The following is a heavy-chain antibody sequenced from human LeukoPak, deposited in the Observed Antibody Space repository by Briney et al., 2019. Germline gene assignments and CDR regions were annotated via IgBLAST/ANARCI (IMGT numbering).Heavy chain of an antibody. CDR3: ARHTSVSYDAFDL. Sequence: KSSETLSLTCTVSSGAITGYYWSWIRQPPGKGLEWIAYVYYTGRTLYNPSLESRVTISVDTSKTQFSLTVTSVTAADTAVYYCARHTSVSYDAFDLWGRGTTVTVSS. CDR2: VYYTGRT. D-gene: IGHD3-10*01. V-gene: IGHV4-59*08. J-gene: IGHJ3*01. CDR1: SGAITGYY.